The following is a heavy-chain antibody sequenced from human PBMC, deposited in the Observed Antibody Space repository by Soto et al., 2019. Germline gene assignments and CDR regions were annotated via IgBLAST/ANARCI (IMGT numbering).Heavy chain of an antibody. D-gene: IGHD6-6*01. Sequence: QGTLKESGPTLVKPTQTLTLTCSFSGFSLSTSGVGVGWIRQPPGKALAWLAHIYWSGDEHYRPSLKSRLSITKDTSKNQVVLTMTNMDPVDTATYYCARGPAARPVFAFDIWGQGTMVTVSS. CDR1: GFSLSTSGVG. V-gene: IGHV2-5*01. J-gene: IGHJ3*02. CDR2: IYWSGDE. CDR3: ARGPAARPVFAFDI.